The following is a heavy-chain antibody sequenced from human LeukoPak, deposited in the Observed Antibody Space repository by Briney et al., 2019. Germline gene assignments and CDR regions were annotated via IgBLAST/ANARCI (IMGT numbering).Heavy chain of an antibody. CDR3: AKDRGGIRFYDY. Sequence: PGGSLRLSCAASGFTVSSNYMSWVRQAPGKGLEWVSAVSASGSGTYYADSVKGRFTISRDNSKNTLYLQMNSLRAEDTAVYYCAKDRGGIRFYDYWGQGTLVTVSS. CDR2: VSASGSGT. D-gene: IGHD3-16*01. CDR1: GFTVSSNY. J-gene: IGHJ4*02. V-gene: IGHV3-23*01.